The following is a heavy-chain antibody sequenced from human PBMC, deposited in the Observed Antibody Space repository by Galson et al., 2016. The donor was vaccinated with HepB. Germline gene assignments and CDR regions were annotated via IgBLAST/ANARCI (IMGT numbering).Heavy chain of an antibody. CDR3: ARAAGRARFDP. V-gene: IGHV3-7*03. D-gene: IGHD6-25*01. CDR1: GFTFRSYW. CDR2: INEGGSYE. J-gene: IGHJ5*02. Sequence: SLRLSCAASGFTFRSYWMSWVRRAPGQGLERVASINEGGSYEYYLDSVRGRFTISRDNAKNSLYLQMNSLRVDDTAVYYCARAAGRARFDPWGQGTLVTVSS.